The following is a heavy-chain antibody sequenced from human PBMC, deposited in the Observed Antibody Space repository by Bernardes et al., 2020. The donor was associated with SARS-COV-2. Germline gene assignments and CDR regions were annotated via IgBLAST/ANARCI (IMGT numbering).Heavy chain of an antibody. Sequence: GGSLRLSCAASGFAFNSYSMNWVRQAPGKGLEWVSFTTSGSNTIYYADSVKGRFTISRDNAKNSLYLQMNSLRGEDTAVYYCARTKGYYFDSRGRSHFYYGVDVWGQGTTVTVSS. CDR1: GFAFNSYS. J-gene: IGHJ6*02. D-gene: IGHD3-22*01. V-gene: IGHV3-48*01. CDR2: TTSGSNTI. CDR3: ARTKGYYFDSRGRSHFYYGVDV.